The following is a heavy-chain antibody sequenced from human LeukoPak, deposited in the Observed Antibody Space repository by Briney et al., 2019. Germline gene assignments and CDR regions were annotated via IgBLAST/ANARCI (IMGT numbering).Heavy chain of an antibody. J-gene: IGHJ3*02. D-gene: IGHD4-17*01. V-gene: IGHV1-18*01. Sequence: ASVKVSCKASGYTFTSYGISWVRQAPGQGHEWMGWISAYNGNTNYAQKLQGRVTMTTDTSTSTAYMELRSPISDDTAVYYCARVYGDYGDAFDIWGQGTMVTVSS. CDR3: ARVYGDYGDAFDI. CDR2: ISAYNGNT. CDR1: GYTFTSYG.